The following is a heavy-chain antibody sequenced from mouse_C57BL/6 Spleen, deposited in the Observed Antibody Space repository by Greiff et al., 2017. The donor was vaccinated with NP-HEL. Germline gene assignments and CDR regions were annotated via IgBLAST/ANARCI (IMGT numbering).Heavy chain of an antibody. CDR1: GYTFTSYW. J-gene: IGHJ3*01. CDR2: IYPGSGST. Sequence: VQLQQSGAELVKPGASVKMSCKASGYTFTSYWITWVKQRPGQGLEWIGDIYPGSGSTNYNEKFKGKATLTVDTSSSTAYMQLSSLTSEDSAVYYCARGRAWLAYWGQRTLVTVSA. V-gene: IGHV1-55*01. CDR3: ARGRAWLAY.